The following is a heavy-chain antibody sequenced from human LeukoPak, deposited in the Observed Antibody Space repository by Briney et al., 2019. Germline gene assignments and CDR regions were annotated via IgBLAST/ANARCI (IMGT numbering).Heavy chain of an antibody. CDR3: ARAGYCSGGSCYWFDY. CDR1: GGTFSSYA. D-gene: IGHD2-15*01. Sequence: ASVKVSCKASGGTFSSYAISWVRQAPGQGLEWMGRIIPILGIANYAQKFQGRVTITADKSTSTAYMELSSLRSEGTAVYYCARAGYCSGGSCYWFDYWGQGTLVTVSS. CDR2: IIPILGIA. V-gene: IGHV1-69*04. J-gene: IGHJ4*02.